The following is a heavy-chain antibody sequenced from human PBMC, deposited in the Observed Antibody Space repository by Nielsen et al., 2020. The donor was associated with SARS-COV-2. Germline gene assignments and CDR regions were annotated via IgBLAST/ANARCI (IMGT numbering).Heavy chain of an antibody. Sequence: GGSLRLSCAASGFTFDDYAMHWVRQAPGKGLEWVSGISWNSGSIGYADSVKGRFTISRDNAKNSLYLQMNSLRAEDTALYYCAKGDGSGSFGAFDIWGQGTMVTVSS. J-gene: IGHJ3*02. V-gene: IGHV3-9*01. CDR2: ISWNSGSI. CDR1: GFTFDDYA. D-gene: IGHD3-10*01. CDR3: AKGDGSGSFGAFDI.